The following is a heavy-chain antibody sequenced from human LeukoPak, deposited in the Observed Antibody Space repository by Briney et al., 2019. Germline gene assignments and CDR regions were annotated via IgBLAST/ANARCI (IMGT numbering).Heavy chain of an antibody. Sequence: ASVKVSCKASGYTFTGYYMHWVRQAPGQGLEWMGWINPNSGGTNYAQKFQGRVTMTRDTSISTAYMELSRLRSDDTAVYYCARGGSDILTGSDAFDIWGQGTMVTVSS. CDR3: ARGGSDILTGSDAFDI. CDR1: GYTFTGYY. V-gene: IGHV1-2*02. CDR2: INPNSGGT. D-gene: IGHD3-9*01. J-gene: IGHJ3*02.